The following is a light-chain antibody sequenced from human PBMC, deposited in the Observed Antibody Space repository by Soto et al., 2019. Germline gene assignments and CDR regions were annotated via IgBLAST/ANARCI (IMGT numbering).Light chain of an antibody. CDR3: QQYHTYPPLT. CDR1: QAISSY. J-gene: IGKJ4*01. CDR2: AAS. V-gene: IGKV1-8*01. Sequence: AIRMTQSPSSFSASTGDRVTITCRASQAISSYLAWYQQKPGQAPKVLIYAASTLQSGVPSRFSGSGSGTDFTLTISGLQSEDFATYYCQQYHTYPPLTFGGGTKVEIK.